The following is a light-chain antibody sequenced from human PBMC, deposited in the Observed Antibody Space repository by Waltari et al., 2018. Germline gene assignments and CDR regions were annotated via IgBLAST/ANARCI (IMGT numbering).Light chain of an antibody. CDR2: DAS. J-gene: IGLJ2*01. CDR3: SSQSSNDVVL. V-gene: IGLV2-14*01. Sequence: QSALPQPASVSGSPGQSVTIFCAGTSHDACAYNSCSWYQEHPGKAPRVIVYDASDRPSGVSDRLSGSKSGNTASLTISGLQAEDEADYYCSSQSSNDVVLFGGGTKLTVL. CDR1: SHDACAYNS.